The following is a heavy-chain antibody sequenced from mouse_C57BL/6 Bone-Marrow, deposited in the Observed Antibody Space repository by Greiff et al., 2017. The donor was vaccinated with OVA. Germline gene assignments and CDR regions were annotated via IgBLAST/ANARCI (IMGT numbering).Heavy chain of an antibody. D-gene: IGHD2-4*01. V-gene: IGHV1-69*01. CDR3: ARSGIYYDYPWFAC. Sequence: QVQLQQPGAELVMPGASVKLSCKASGYTFTSYWMHWVKQRPGQGLEWIGEIDPSDSYTNYNQKFKGKSTLTVDKSSSTAYMQLSSLTSEDSAVYYCARSGIYYDYPWFACWGQGTLVTVSA. CDR2: IDPSDSYT. CDR1: GYTFTSYW. J-gene: IGHJ3*01.